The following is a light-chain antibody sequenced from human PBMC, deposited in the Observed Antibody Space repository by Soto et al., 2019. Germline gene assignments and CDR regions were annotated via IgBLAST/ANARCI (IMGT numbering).Light chain of an antibody. V-gene: IGKV3-20*01. CDR1: QSVSNTY. J-gene: IGKJ4*01. CDR3: QQYGSSRLT. CDR2: GAS. Sequence: EIVLTQSPGTLSLSPGDRATLSCRASQSVSNTYLVWYQQKRGQPPRLLIYGASNRATGIPDRFSGSGSGTDFTLTISRLEPEDFAVYYCQQYGSSRLTFGGGTKVEIK.